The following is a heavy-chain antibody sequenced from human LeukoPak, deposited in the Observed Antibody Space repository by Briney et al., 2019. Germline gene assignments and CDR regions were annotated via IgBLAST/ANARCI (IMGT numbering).Heavy chain of an antibody. J-gene: IGHJ4*02. Sequence: GASVKVSCKASGYTFTGYYMHWVRQAPGQGLEWMGWINLNSGGTNYAQKFQGRVTMTRDTSISTAYMELSRLRSDDTAVYYCASRPYSYLWNPFDYWGQGTLVTVSS. CDR1: GYTFTGYY. D-gene: IGHD5-18*01. CDR2: INLNSGGT. CDR3: ASRPYSYLWNPFDY. V-gene: IGHV1-2*02.